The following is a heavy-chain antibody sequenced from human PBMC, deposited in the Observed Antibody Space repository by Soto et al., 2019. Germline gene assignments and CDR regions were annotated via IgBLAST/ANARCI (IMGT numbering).Heavy chain of an antibody. Sequence: GGSLRLSCAASEFTFANAWISWVRQAPGKGLEWVGRIKSKADGGTTDYAAPVKGRFTISRDESQNTLYLQMNSLKTEDTAVYYCTSLYYGHWGQGTLVTVS. CDR2: IKSKADGGTT. V-gene: IGHV3-15*01. CDR3: TSLYYGH. J-gene: IGHJ4*02. CDR1: EFTFANAW. D-gene: IGHD4-17*01.